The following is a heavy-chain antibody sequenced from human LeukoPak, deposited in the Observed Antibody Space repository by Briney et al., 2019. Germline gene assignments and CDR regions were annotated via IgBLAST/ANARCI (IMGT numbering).Heavy chain of an antibody. CDR2: ISAYNGKT. Sequence: ASVKVSCKASGYTFTNYGISWVRQAPGQGLEWMGWISAYNGKTNYAQKFQGRVTMTTDISTSTAYMELRSLRSDDTAVYYCARDRYVVLAAASFGNSYYYYYMDVWGKGTTVTISS. D-gene: IGHD6-13*01. J-gene: IGHJ6*03. V-gene: IGHV1-18*01. CDR3: ARDRYVVLAAASFGNSYYYYYMDV. CDR1: GYTFTNYG.